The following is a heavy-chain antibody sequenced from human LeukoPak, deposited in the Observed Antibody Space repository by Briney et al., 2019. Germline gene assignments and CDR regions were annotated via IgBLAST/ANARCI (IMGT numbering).Heavy chain of an antibody. CDR1: GFTFSSYE. V-gene: IGHV3-48*03. J-gene: IGHJ3*02. CDR2: ISSSGSTI. D-gene: IGHD3-10*01. Sequence: GGSLRLSCAASGFTFSSYEMNWVRQAPGKGLGWVSYISSSGSTIYYADSVKGRFTISRDNAKNSLYLQMNSLRAEDTAVYYCARGQTYSWFGELLYGTGGAFDIWGQGTMVTVSS. CDR3: ARGQTYSWFGELLYGTGGAFDI.